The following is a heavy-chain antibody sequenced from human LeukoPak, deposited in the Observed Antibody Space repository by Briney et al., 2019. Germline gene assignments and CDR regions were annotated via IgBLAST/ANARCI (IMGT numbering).Heavy chain of an antibody. D-gene: IGHD6-6*01. J-gene: IGHJ4*02. V-gene: IGHV1-24*01. CDR2: FDPEDGET. CDR1: GFSFSDSP. CDR3: ATVDVAARHSDY. Sequence: PGGSLRLSCAASGFSFSDSPIHWVRQAPGKGLEWMGGFDPEDGETIYAQKFQGRVTMTEDTSTDTAYMELSSLRSEDTAVYYCATVDVAARHSDYWGQGTLVTVSS.